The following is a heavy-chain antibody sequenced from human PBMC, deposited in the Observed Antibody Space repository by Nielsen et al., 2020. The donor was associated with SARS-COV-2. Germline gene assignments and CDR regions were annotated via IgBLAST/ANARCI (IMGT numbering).Heavy chain of an antibody. J-gene: IGHJ6*02. CDR2: IYYSGST. D-gene: IGHD6-19*01. CDR3: ASDGIDSGLDV. V-gene: IGHV4-61*01. CDR1: GGSVSSGSYY. Sequence: SETLSLTCTVSGGSVSSGSYYWSWIRQPPGKGLEWIGYIYYSGSTNYNPSLKSRVTISVDTSKNQFSLKLSSVTAADTAVYYCASDGIDSGLDVWGQGTTVTVSS.